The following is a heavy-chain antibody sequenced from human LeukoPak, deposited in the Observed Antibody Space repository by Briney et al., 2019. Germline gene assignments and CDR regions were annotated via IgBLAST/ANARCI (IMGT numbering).Heavy chain of an antibody. V-gene: IGHV5-10-1*01. CDR1: GYSFTSYW. Sequence: RGESLKISCKGPGYSFTSYWISWVRQMPGKGLEWMGRIDPSDSYTNYSPSFQGHVTISADKSISTAYLQWSSLKASDTAMYYCARHEANYYDSSGYYPLTENDYWGQGTLVTVSS. CDR3: ARHEANYYDSSGYYPLTENDY. J-gene: IGHJ4*02. D-gene: IGHD3-22*01. CDR2: IDPSDSYT.